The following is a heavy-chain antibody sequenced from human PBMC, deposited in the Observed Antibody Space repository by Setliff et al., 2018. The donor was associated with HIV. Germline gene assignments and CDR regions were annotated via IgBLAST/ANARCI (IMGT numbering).Heavy chain of an antibody. V-gene: IGHV4-61*02. CDR3: ARDGRDRTTVTIYSLYGMGV. D-gene: IGHD4-17*01. CDR2: IYTSGST. CDR1: GYSISSGYY. J-gene: IGHJ6*02. Sequence: SETLSLTCTVSGYSISSGYYWGWIRQPAGKGLEWIGRIYTSGSTNYNPSLKSRVTISVDTSKNQFSLKLSSVTAADTAVYYCARDGRDRTTVTIYSLYGMGVWGQGTTVTVSS.